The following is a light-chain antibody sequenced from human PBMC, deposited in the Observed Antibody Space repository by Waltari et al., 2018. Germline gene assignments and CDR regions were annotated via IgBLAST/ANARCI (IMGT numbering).Light chain of an antibody. CDR1: SSDVRAYDS. Sequence: QSALTQPASVSGSPGQSITISCTGTSSDVRAYDSVSWYQQKPGKAPQLIIYEVRDRPPGVPNRFSGSKSGYTAFLTISGLQAEDEADHYCTSYTTSRTWVFGGGTKLTVL. CDR3: TSYTTSRTWV. J-gene: IGLJ3*02. V-gene: IGLV2-14*01. CDR2: EVR.